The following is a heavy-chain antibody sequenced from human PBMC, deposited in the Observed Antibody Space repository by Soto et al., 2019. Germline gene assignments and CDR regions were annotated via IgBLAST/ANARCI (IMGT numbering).Heavy chain of an antibody. Sequence: TSETLSLTCAVYGGSFSGYYWSWIRQPPGKGLEWIGEINHSGSTNYNPSLKSRVTITRDTSASTAYMELSSLRSEDTAVYYCARDERFLEWLPSLMGYYGMDVWGQGTTVTVSS. V-gene: IGHV4-34*01. CDR1: GGSFSGYY. J-gene: IGHJ6*02. CDR2: INHSGST. CDR3: ARDERFLEWLPSLMGYYGMDV. D-gene: IGHD3-3*01.